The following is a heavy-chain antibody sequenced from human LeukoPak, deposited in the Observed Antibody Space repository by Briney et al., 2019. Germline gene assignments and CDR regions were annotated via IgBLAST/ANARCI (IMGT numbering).Heavy chain of an antibody. D-gene: IGHD3-22*01. CDR2: MNPNSGNT. CDR3: ARAPSYDSSGYSRRYRPDAFDI. CDR1: GYTFSSYD. Sequence: ASVKVSCKASGYTFSSYDINWVRQATEQGLEWMGWMNPNSGNTGYAQKFQGRVTMTRNTSISTAYMELSSLRSEDTAVYYCARAPSYDSSGYSRRYRPDAFDIWGQGTMVTVSS. V-gene: IGHV1-8*02. J-gene: IGHJ3*02.